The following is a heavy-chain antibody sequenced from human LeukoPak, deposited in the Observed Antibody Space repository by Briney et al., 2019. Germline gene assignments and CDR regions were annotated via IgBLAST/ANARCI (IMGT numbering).Heavy chain of an antibody. D-gene: IGHD6-19*01. Sequence: SVKVSCKASGGTFSSYAISWVRQAPGQGLEWMGRIIPILGIANYAQKFQGRVTITADKSTSTAYMELSSLRSEDTAVYYCARGQWLTSVTARYSDAFDIWGQGTMVTVSS. CDR1: GGTFSSYA. CDR2: IIPILGIA. CDR3: ARGQWLTSVTARYSDAFDI. V-gene: IGHV1-69*04. J-gene: IGHJ3*02.